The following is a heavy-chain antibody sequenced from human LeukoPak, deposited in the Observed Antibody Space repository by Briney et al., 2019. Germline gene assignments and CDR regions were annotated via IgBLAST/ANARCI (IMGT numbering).Heavy chain of an antibody. Sequence: SETLSLTCAVSGGSISSYYWSWIRQPAGKGLEWIGRIYTSGSTNYNPSLKSRVTMSVDTSKNQFYLKLSSVTAADTAVYYCARDTGYSSGWLFDYWGQGTLVTVSS. D-gene: IGHD6-19*01. CDR1: GGSISSYY. CDR2: IYTSGST. V-gene: IGHV4-4*07. J-gene: IGHJ4*02. CDR3: ARDTGYSSGWLFDY.